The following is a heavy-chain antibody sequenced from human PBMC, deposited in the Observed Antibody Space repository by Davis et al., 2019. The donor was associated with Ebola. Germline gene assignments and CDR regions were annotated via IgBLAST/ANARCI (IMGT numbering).Heavy chain of an antibody. CDR2: IDPSDSYT. Sequence: KVSCKGSGYSFISYWISWVRQMPGKGLEWMGRIDPSDSYTDYSPSFQGHVSISTDKSINTAYLQWNSLKASDTAMYFCARHFVGKLFGMDVWGQGTTVTVSS. V-gene: IGHV5-10-1*01. D-gene: IGHD3-3*02. CDR1: GYSFISYW. CDR3: ARHFVGKLFGMDV. J-gene: IGHJ6*02.